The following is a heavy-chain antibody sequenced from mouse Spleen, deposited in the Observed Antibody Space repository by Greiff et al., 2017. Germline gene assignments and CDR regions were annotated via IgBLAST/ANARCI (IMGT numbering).Heavy chain of an antibody. D-gene: IGHD2-1*01. V-gene: IGHV1-14*01. CDR1: GYTFTSYV. Sequence: VQLKESGPELVKPGASVKMSCKASGYTFTSYVMHWVKQKPGQGLEWIGYINPYNDGTKYNEKFKGKATLTSDKSSSTAYMELSSLTSEDSAVYYCARTYGNPHYYAMDYWGQGTSVTVSS. CDR3: ARTYGNPHYYAMDY. CDR2: INPYNDGT. J-gene: IGHJ4*01.